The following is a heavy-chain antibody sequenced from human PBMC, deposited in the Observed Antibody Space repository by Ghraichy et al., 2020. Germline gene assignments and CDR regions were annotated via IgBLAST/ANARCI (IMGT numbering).Heavy chain of an antibody. J-gene: IGHJ6*02. V-gene: IGHV3-15*01. CDR2: IKSKTDGGTT. Sequence: GGSLRLSCAASGFTFSNAWMSWVRQAPGKGLEWVGRIKSKTDGGTTDYAAPVKGRFTISRDDSKNTLYLQMNSLKTEDTAVYYCTTEARVGELSYYYYYGMDVWGQGTTVTVSS. CDR3: TTEARVGELSYYYYYGMDV. D-gene: IGHD3-10*01. CDR1: GFTFSNAW.